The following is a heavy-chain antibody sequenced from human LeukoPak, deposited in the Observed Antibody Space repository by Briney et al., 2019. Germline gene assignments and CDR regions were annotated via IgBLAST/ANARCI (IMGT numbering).Heavy chain of an antibody. CDR3: ARDSEGPMGYSYLLSGDY. V-gene: IGHV3-21*01. D-gene: IGHD5-18*01. J-gene: IGHJ4*02. CDR2: ISSSSSYI. Sequence: PGGSLRLSCAASVFTSSSYSMNSVRQAPGPRLKWFSSISSSSSYIYYADSVKGRFTISRDNAKNSLYLQMNSLRAEDTAVYYCARDSEGPMGYSYLLSGDYWGQGTLVTVSS. CDR1: VFTSSSYS.